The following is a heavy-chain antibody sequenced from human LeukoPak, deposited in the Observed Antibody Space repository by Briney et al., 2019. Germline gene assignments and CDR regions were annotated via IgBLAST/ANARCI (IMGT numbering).Heavy chain of an antibody. J-gene: IGHJ4*02. CDR2: ISGSGGST. V-gene: IGHV3-23*01. D-gene: IGHD5-18*01. CDR1: GFTFSSYA. CDR3: AKDFGYSYGYDY. Sequence: GGPLRLSCAASGFTFSSYAMSWVRQAPGKGLEWVSAISGSGGSTYYADSVKGRFTISSDNSKNTLYLQMNSLRAEDTAVYYCAKDFGYSYGYDYWGQGTLVTVSS.